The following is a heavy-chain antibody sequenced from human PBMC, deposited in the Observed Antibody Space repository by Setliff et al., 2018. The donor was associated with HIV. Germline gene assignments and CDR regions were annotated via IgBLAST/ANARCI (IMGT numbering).Heavy chain of an antibody. CDR1: GFNFANHY. D-gene: IGHD3-10*01. J-gene: IGHJ5*02. Sequence: GESLKISCKGSGFNFANHYISWVRQKPGKGLEWMGKMDPSNSYTNYDPSFQGHVTMSADTSINTAYLHFNNLKASDSAIYYCARHGEEHPSSFFDPWGQGTLVTVSS. CDR3: ARHGEEHPSSFFDP. V-gene: IGHV5-10-1*01. CDR2: MDPSNSYT.